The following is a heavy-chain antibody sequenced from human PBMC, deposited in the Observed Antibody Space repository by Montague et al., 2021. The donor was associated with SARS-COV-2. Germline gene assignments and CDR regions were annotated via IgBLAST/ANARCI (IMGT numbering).Heavy chain of an antibody. J-gene: IGHJ4*02. D-gene: IGHD1-7*01. CDR1: GGPISSNNYY. V-gene: IGHV4-39*07. CDR2: IYYSGST. Sequence: SETLSLTCTVSGGPISSNNYYWGWIRQPPGRGLQWIGSIYYSGSTYYNPSLKSRVTMSIDTSKNQFSLKLTSVTAADTAVYYCATGELVGTRDLDYWGQGTLVTVSS. CDR3: ATGELVGTRDLDY.